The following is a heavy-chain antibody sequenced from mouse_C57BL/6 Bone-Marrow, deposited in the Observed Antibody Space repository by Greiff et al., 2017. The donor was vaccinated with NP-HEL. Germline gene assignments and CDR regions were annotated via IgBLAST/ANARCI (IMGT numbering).Heavy chain of an antibody. CDR1: GFTFSSYG. V-gene: IGHV5-6*01. J-gene: IGHJ2*01. Sequence: EVMLVESGGDLVKPGGSLKLSCAASGFTFSSYGMSWVRQTPDKRLEWVATISSGGSYTYYPDSVKGRFTISRDNAKNTLYLQMSSLKSEDTAMYYCARQGVNDYWGQGTTLTVSS. D-gene: IGHD2-2*01. CDR2: ISSGGSYT. CDR3: ARQGVNDY.